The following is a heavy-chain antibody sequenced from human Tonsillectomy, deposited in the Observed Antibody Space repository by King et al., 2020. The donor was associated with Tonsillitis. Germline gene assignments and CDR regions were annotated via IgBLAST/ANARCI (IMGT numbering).Heavy chain of an antibody. J-gene: IGHJ6*03. CDR2: IGKVGDT. Sequence: VQLVESGGGLVQPGGSLRLSCAASGFTFRGYDMHWVRQATGKGLEWVAGIGKVGDTYYPGSVKGRFTISRENAKKSLYLEVNTLRAEDTAVYYCARGREALVFYYYYMDVWGKGTTVTVSS. D-gene: IGHD2-8*02. V-gene: IGHV3-13*01. CDR1: GFTFRGYD. CDR3: ARGREALVFYYYYMDV.